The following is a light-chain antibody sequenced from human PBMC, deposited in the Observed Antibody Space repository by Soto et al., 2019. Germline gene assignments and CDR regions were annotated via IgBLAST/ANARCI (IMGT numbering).Light chain of an antibody. J-gene: IGKJ1*01. V-gene: IGKV3-20*01. CDR2: GAS. Sequence: EIVLTQSPGTLSLSPGERATLSCRAGQSVSSSYLAWYQQKPGQAPRLLIYGASSRATGIPDRFSGSGSGTDFTLTISRLEPEDFAVYYCQQYGSSPRTFGQGTKVDNK. CDR3: QQYGSSPRT. CDR1: QSVSSSY.